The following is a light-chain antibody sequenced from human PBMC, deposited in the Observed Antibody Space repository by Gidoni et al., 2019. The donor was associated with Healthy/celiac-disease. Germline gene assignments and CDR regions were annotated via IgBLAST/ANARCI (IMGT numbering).Light chain of an antibody. CDR2: AAA. CDR3: QQSYS. Sequence: DIQMTQSPSSLSASVGERVTITCRASQSISSYLNWYQQKPGKAPKLLIYAAASLQSGVQSSFSGSGSGTDFTLTISSLQPEDFATYYCQQSYSFGPGTKVDIK. CDR1: QSISSY. J-gene: IGKJ3*01. V-gene: IGKV1-39*01.